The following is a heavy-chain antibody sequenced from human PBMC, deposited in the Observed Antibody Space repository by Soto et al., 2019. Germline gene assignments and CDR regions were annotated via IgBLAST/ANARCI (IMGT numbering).Heavy chain of an antibody. CDR3: ASSAGHPGDFFYYNGMDV. Sequence: SETLSLTCTVSGGSVSSGDYYWIWIRQPPGNCLEWIGYIYYSGSTYYNPSLKSRVTISVDTSKNQFSLRLNSVTAADTAVYYCASSAGHPGDFFYYNGMDVWGQGTTVTVSS. D-gene: IGHD3-10*01. V-gene: IGHV4-30-4*02. J-gene: IGHJ6*02. CDR2: IYYSGST. CDR1: GGSVSSGDYY.